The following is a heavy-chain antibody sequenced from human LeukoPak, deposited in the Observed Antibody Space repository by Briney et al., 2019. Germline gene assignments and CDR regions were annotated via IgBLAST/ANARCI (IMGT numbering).Heavy chain of an antibody. CDR3: ARQAFGGSGLDAFDI. D-gene: IGHD3-10*01. CDR1: GYSFTSYW. Sequence: GESLKISCKGSGYSFTSYWIGWVRQMPGKGLEWMGIIYPGDSDTRYSPSFQGQVTISADKSISTAYLQWSSLKASDTAMYYCARQAFGGSGLDAFDIWGQGTMVTVSS. CDR2: IYPGDSDT. V-gene: IGHV5-51*01. J-gene: IGHJ3*02.